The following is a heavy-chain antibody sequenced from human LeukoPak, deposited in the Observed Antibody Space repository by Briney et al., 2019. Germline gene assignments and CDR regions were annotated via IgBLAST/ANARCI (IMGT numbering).Heavy chain of an antibody. D-gene: IGHD2-21*02. J-gene: IGHJ4*02. CDR3: ARAQTYGDSRLLLDY. Sequence: GGSLRLSCAASGFTFWNYGMSWVRQAPGKGLEWVSGINWNGGSTGYADSVEGRFTISRDNAKNSQYLQMNSLRVEDTALYYCARAQTYGDSRLLLDYWGQGTLVTVSS. V-gene: IGHV3-20*04. CDR2: INWNGGST. CDR1: GFTFWNYG.